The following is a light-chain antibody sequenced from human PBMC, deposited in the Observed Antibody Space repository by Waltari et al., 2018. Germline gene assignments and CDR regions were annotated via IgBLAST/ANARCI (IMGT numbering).Light chain of an antibody. J-gene: IGLJ2*01. CDR2: DDS. CDR1: NSGNST. Sequence: SYVLTQPPSVSVAPGKTAMITCGADNSGNSTVHWYQQRPGQAPVLVVVDDSDRPSGIPERFSGSNSGDTATLTISRVEAGDEADYSCQVWDDSSDHVVFGGGTKLTVL. CDR3: QVWDDSSDHVV. V-gene: IGLV3-21*03.